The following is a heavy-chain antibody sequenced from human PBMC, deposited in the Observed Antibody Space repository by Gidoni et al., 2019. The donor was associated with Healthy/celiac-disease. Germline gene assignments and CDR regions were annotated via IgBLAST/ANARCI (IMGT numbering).Heavy chain of an antibody. J-gene: IGHJ5*02. CDR1: RFTFSNAW. D-gene: IGHD4-17*01. V-gene: IGHV3-15*01. CDR2: IKSKTDGVTT. CDR3: TTAIYGDYDFNWFDP. Sequence: ELQLVASGGGVVKPGASRRLSCASSRFTFSNAWMSWVRQAPGKGMEWVGRIKSKTDGVTTDYAAPVKGRFTISRDDSKNTLYLQMNSLKTEDTAVYYCTTAIYGDYDFNWFDPWGQGTLVTVSS.